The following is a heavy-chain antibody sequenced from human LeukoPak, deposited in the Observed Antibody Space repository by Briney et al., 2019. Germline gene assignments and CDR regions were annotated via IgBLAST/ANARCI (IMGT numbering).Heavy chain of an antibody. CDR1: GGSISSYY. Sequence: SEPLSLTFPVSGGSISSYYWNWIRPPPGKGMGWIGYIFYSGSTNYNPSLRSRVTISLDTSKNQFSLKLSSVTAADTAVYYCAREGNSGYDVIDYWGQGTLVTVSS. CDR3: AREGNSGYDVIDY. V-gene: IGHV4-59*01. D-gene: IGHD5-12*01. CDR2: IFYSGST. J-gene: IGHJ4*02.